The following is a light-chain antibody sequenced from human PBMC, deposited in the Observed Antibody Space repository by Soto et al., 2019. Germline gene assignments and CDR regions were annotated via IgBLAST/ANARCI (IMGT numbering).Light chain of an antibody. V-gene: IGLV2-8*01. J-gene: IGLJ2*01. Sequence: QSALTQPPSASGSPGQSVAISCTGTSSDVGGYNYVSWYQHNPGRGPRLMIFDVSARPSGVPDRFSGSKSGNTASLTISGLQAEDEDDYYCCSYAGTDSPVFGGGTKLTVL. CDR3: CSYAGTDSPV. CDR2: DVS. CDR1: SSDVGGYNY.